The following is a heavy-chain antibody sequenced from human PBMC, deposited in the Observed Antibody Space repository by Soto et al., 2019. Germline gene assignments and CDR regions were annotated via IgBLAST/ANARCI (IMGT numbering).Heavy chain of an antibody. D-gene: IGHD3-3*01. CDR3: ARDTSRYDFWSGSYGMDV. CDR2: ISYDGSNR. Sequence: GGSLRLSCAASGFTFSSYAMHWVRQAPGKGLEWVAVISYDGSNRYYADSVKGRFTISRDNSKNTLYLQMNSLRAEDTAVYYCARDTSRYDFWSGSYGMDVWGQGTTVTVSS. CDR1: GFTFSSYA. V-gene: IGHV3-30-3*01. J-gene: IGHJ6*02.